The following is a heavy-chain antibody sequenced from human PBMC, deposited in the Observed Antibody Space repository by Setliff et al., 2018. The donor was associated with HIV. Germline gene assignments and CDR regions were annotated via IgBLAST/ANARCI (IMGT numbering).Heavy chain of an antibody. D-gene: IGHD2-21*02. CDR3: ATLGHSGGNFLAY. Sequence: PSETLSLTCTVSGGSVNDYYCNWIRQPPWKGPEWNGYIYSSGSTIYNTSLKSRITISLDTSKEQFSLELSSATAADTADYYCATLGHSGGNFLAYWGQGSRFTVS. CDR2: IYSSGST. J-gene: IGHJ4*02. V-gene: IGHV4-4*09. CDR1: GGSVNDYY.